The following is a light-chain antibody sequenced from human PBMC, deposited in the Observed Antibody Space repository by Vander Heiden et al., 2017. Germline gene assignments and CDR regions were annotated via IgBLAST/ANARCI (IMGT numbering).Light chain of an antibody. V-gene: IGLV1-51*02. Sequence: QSVSTQPPSVSGAAGQKVTISCSGSSSNIGNNYVSWYRQLPGTAPKLLIYENNKRPSGIPDRFSGSKSGTSATLGITGLQTGDEADYYCGTWDSSLSAYVFGTGTKVTVL. CDR2: ENN. CDR3: GTWDSSLSAYV. CDR1: SSNIGNNY. J-gene: IGLJ1*01.